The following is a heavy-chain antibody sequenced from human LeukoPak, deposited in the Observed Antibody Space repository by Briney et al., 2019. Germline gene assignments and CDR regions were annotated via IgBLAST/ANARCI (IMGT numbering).Heavy chain of an antibody. CDR2: ISYDGSNK. V-gene: IGHV3-30-3*01. Sequence: PGGSLRLSCAASGFTFSSYAMHWVRQAPGKGLEWVAVISYDGSNKYYADSVKGRFTISRDNSKNTLYLQMNSLRAEDTAVYYCARAVAGTKIFDYWGQGTLVTVSS. J-gene: IGHJ4*02. CDR3: ARAVAGTKIFDY. CDR1: GFTFSSYA. D-gene: IGHD6-19*01.